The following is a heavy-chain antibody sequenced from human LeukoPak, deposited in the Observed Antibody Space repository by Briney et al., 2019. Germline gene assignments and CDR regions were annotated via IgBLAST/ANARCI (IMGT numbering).Heavy chain of an antibody. V-gene: IGHV3-21*01. CDR1: GFTFSSYG. CDR3: ARVSRGKWELLGAHDY. D-gene: IGHD1-26*01. Sequence: GGSLRLSCAASGFTFSSYGMSWVRQAPGKGLEWVSSISTSSSYIYYADSVKGRFTISRDNARKSVYLQMNRLRAEDTAVYYCARVSRGKWELLGAHDYWGQGTLVTVSS. CDR2: ISTSSSYI. J-gene: IGHJ4*02.